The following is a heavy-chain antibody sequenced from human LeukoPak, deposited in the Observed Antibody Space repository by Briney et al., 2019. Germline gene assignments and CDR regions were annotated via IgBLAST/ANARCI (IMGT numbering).Heavy chain of an antibody. V-gene: IGHV3-30*03. CDR1: GFTFSSYG. D-gene: IGHD3-10*01. CDR2: ISYDGSNK. CDR3: ARAVPLARGVNYYHY. J-gene: IGHJ4*02. Sequence: GGSLRLSCAASGFTFSSYGMHWVRQAPGKGLEWVAVISYDGSNKYYADSVKGRFTISRENARNSLYLQMNSLRAGDTAVYYCARAVPLARGVNYYHYWGQGTLVAVSS.